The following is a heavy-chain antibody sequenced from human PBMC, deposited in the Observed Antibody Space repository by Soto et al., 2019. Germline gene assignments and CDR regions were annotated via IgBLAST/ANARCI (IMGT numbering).Heavy chain of an antibody. J-gene: IGHJ3*01. V-gene: IGHV3-30-3*01. D-gene: IGHD3-10*01. Sequence: QVQLVESGGGVVQPGRSLRLSCAASGFTFSSYAMHWVRQAPGKGLEWVAVISYDGSNTYYADSVKGRFTTSRDNSKNTVYLQMNGLRPDDTAVYYCAREVSMVRGVRTGAFDFWGQGTMVTVSS. CDR2: ISYDGSNT. CDR1: GFTFSSYA. CDR3: AREVSMVRGVRTGAFDF.